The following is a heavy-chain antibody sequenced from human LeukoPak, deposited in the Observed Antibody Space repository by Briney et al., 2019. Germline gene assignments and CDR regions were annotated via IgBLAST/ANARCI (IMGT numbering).Heavy chain of an antibody. J-gene: IGHJ4*02. CDR3: ARGSLYAAAGTLDFDY. CDR1: GYTFTSYD. D-gene: IGHD6-13*01. V-gene: IGHV1-8*01. Sequence: ASVKVSCKASGYTFTSYDINWVRQATGQGLEWMGWMNPNSGNTGYARKFQGRVTMTRNTSISTAYMELSSLRSEDTAVYYCARGSLYAAAGTLDFDYWGQGTLVTVSS. CDR2: MNPNSGNT.